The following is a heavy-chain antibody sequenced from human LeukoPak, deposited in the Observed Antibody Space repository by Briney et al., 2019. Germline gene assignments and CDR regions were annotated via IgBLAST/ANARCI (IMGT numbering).Heavy chain of an antibody. CDR2: ISSSGSTI. Sequence: GGSLRLSCAASGFTFSDYYMSWIRQAPGKGLEWVSYISSSGSTIYYADSVKGRFTISRDNAKNSLYLQMNSVRAEDTAVYYCARAMVRGVPLDYWGQGTLVTVSS. CDR3: ARAMVRGVPLDY. D-gene: IGHD3-10*01. V-gene: IGHV3-11*01. CDR1: GFTFSDYY. J-gene: IGHJ4*02.